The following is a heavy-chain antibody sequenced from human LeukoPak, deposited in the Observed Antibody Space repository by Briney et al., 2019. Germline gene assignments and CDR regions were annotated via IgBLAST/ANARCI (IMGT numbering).Heavy chain of an antibody. CDR2: IYYSGST. Sequence: SETLSLTCTVSGGSISSSSYYWGWIRQPPGKGLEWIGSIYYSGSTYYNPSLKSRVTISVDASKNRFSLKLSSVTAADAAVFYCASRYTSGWYWNYWGQGTLVTVSS. D-gene: IGHD6-19*01. CDR1: GGSISSSSYY. V-gene: IGHV4-39*01. J-gene: IGHJ4*02. CDR3: ASRYTSGWYWNY.